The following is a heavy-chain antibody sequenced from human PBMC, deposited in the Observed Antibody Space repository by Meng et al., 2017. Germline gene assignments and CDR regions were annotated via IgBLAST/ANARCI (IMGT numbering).Heavy chain of an antibody. Sequence: VQLVQSGVGVKKPGASVKFSGKASGYTFTSYAMHWVRQAPGQRLEWMGWINAGNGNTKYSQKFQGRVTITRDTSASTAYMELSSLRSEDTAVYYCATDGQDSSGYYSWYFDLWGRGTLVTVSS. CDR2: INAGNGNT. CDR1: GYTFTSYA. J-gene: IGHJ2*01. D-gene: IGHD3-22*01. CDR3: ATDGQDSSGYYSWYFDL. V-gene: IGHV1-3*01.